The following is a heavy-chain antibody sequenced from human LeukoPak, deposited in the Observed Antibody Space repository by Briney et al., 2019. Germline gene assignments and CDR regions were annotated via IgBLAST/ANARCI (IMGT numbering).Heavy chain of an antibody. V-gene: IGHV3-74*01. CDR3: ARGGSSGCLDY. J-gene: IGHJ4*02. Sequence: GGSLRLSCAASGFTFSSYWMHWVRQAPGKGLVWVSRIKTDGSDTSYADSVKGRFTISRDNTKNTLYLQMNSMSAEDTAVYYCARGGSSGCLDYWGQGTLVTVSS. CDR2: IKTDGSDT. D-gene: IGHD6-19*01. CDR1: GFTFSSYW.